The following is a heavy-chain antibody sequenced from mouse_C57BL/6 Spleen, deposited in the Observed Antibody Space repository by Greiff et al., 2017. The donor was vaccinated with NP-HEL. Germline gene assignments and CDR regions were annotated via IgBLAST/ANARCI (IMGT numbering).Heavy chain of an antibody. V-gene: IGHV1-47*01. CDR1: GYTFTTYP. CDR2: FHPYNDDT. J-gene: IGHJ3*01. CDR3: ATNYGNYGGFAY. Sequence: VQLKESGAELVKPGASVKMSCKASGYTFTTYPIEWMKQNHGKSLEWIGNFHPYNDDTKYNEKFKGKATLTVEKSSSTVYLELSRLTSDDSAVYYCATNYGNYGGFAYWGQGTLVTVSA. D-gene: IGHD2-1*01.